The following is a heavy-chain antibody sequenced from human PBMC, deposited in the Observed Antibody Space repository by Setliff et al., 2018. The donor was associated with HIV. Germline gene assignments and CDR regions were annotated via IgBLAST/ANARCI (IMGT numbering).Heavy chain of an antibody. V-gene: IGHV4-31*01. D-gene: IGHD3-10*01. CDR1: GGSISSSSYY. CDR2: IHYTGTT. Sequence: PSETLSLTCTVSGGSISSSSYYWNWFRQYPGKSLEWIGYIHYTGTTNQNPSLRSLITISLDTFKDQFSLKLTSVTAADTAVYYCARAPYVSGSFGWFDPWGQGTLVTVSS. CDR3: ARAPYVSGSFGWFDP. J-gene: IGHJ5*02.